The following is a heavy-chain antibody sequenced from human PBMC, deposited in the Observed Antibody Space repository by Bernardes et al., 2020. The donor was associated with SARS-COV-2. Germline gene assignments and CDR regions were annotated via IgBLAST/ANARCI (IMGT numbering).Heavy chain of an antibody. V-gene: IGHV4-39*01. CDR2: IYYSGST. CDR3: ARQLRMGAIVVVPAADFDY. Sequence: LSLTCTVSGGSISSSSYYWGWIRQPPGKGLEWIGSIYYSGSTYYNPSLKSRVTISVDTSKNQFSLKLSSVTAADTAVYYCARQLRMGAIVVVPAADFDYWGQGTLVTVSS. D-gene: IGHD2-2*01. J-gene: IGHJ4*02. CDR1: GGSISSSSYY.